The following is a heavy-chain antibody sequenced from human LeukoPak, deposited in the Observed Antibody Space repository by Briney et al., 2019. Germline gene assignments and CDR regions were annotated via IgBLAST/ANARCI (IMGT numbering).Heavy chain of an antibody. CDR2: INTNTGNP. Sequence: GASVKVSCKASGYTFTSYGISWVRQAPGQGLEWMGWINTNTGNPTYAQGFTGRFVFSLDTSVSTAYLQISSLKAEDTAVYYCARAYGSGSYTPFEYFQHWGQGTLVTVSS. V-gene: IGHV7-4-1*02. D-gene: IGHD3-10*01. J-gene: IGHJ1*01. CDR3: ARAYGSGSYTPFEYFQH. CDR1: GYTFTSYG.